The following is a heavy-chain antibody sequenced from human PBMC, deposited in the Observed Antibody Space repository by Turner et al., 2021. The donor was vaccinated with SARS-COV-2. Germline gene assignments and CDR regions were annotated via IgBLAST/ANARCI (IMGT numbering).Heavy chain of an antibody. CDR2: INPNSGGT. CDR3: ARGPRGYDFWSGYPNWFDP. J-gene: IGHJ5*02. V-gene: IGHV1-2*02. CDR1: GYTFSGYY. D-gene: IGHD3-3*01. Sequence: QVQLVQSGAEVKKPGASAKDSCKASGYTFSGYYMHWVRQAPGQGLEWLGWINPNSGGTTYEQRFQGRVTMTSDTSISTAYMELSRLRSDDTAVYYCARGPRGYDFWSGYPNWFDPWGQGTLVTVSS.